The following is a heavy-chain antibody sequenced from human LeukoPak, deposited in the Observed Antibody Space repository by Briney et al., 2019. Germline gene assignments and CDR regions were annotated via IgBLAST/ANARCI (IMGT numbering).Heavy chain of an antibody. Sequence: GGSLRLSCAASGFTFSSYAMSWVRQAPGKGLEWVSSISGNSGSTYYADSVKGRFTISRDNSKNTVYLQMNSLRAEDTAVYYCAKVSAWAMVGATYFDYWGQGTLVTVSS. D-gene: IGHD1-26*01. V-gene: IGHV3-23*01. CDR3: AKVSAWAMVGATYFDY. CDR2: ISGNSGST. CDR1: GFTFSSYA. J-gene: IGHJ4*02.